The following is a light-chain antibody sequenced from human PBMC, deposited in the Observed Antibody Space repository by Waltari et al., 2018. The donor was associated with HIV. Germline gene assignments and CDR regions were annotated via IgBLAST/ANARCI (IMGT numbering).Light chain of an antibody. V-gene: IGKV1-9*01. CDR1: QDIGHS. Sequence: DIQLTQSPSFLSASIGDRVTITCPASQDIGHSLAWYQQIPGKGPKLLIYTASALPTGVPSRFSGRGSGTDFSLVISGLQPEDFATFCQQIKIYPLTFGGGTKVEIK. CDR2: TAS. CDR3: QQIKIYPLT. J-gene: IGKJ4*01.